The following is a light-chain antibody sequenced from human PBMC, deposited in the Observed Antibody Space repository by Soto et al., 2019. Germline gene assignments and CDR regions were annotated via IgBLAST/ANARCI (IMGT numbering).Light chain of an antibody. Sequence: EIELSQSPATLSVSPGERATLSCRASQSVSSNLAWYQQKRGQAPRLLIYGASTRATGIPARFSGSGSGREFTLTISSLQSEDFAVYYCQHYNNWPPWTFGQGTKVDIK. V-gene: IGKV3-15*01. CDR3: QHYNNWPPWT. J-gene: IGKJ1*01. CDR2: GAS. CDR1: QSVSSN.